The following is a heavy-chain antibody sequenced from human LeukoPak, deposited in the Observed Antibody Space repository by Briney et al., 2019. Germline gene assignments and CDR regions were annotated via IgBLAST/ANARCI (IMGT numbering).Heavy chain of an antibody. D-gene: IGHD6-6*01. J-gene: IGHJ5*02. V-gene: IGHV3-21*01. CDR3: ARDPSSSREWFDP. CDR1: GFTFSSYS. CDR2: ISSSSSYI. Sequence: GGSLRLSCAASGFTFSSYSMNWVRQAPGKGLEWVSSISSSSSYIYYADSVKGRFTISRDNAKNSLYLQMNSLRAEDTAVYYCARDPSSSREWFDPGGQGTLVTVSS.